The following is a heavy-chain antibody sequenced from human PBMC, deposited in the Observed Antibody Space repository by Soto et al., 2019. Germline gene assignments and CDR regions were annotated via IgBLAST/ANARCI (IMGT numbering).Heavy chain of an antibody. CDR3: ARLVRYYGSGSYLNYYGMDV. Sequence: PSETLSLTCTVSGGSISSSSYYWGWIRQPPGKGLEWIGSIYYSGSTYYNPSLKSRVTISVDTSKNQFSLKLSSVTAADTAVYYCARLVRYYGSGSYLNYYGMDVWGQGTTVT. D-gene: IGHD3-10*01. J-gene: IGHJ6*02. CDR1: GGSISSSSYY. V-gene: IGHV4-39*01. CDR2: IYYSGST.